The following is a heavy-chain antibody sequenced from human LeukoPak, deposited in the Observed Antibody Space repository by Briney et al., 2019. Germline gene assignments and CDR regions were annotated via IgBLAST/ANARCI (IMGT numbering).Heavy chain of an antibody. Sequence: SETLSLTCTVSGGSINTYYWSWIRQPPGRGLEWIGYMSYSGSTNYSPSLKSRATISVDTSKNQFSLKLSSVTAADTAVYYCARRGANSGSYSHFDLWGRGTLVTVSS. CDR2: MSYSGST. CDR1: GGSINTYY. D-gene: IGHD1-26*01. J-gene: IGHJ2*01. CDR3: ARRGANSGSYSHFDL. V-gene: IGHV4-59*01.